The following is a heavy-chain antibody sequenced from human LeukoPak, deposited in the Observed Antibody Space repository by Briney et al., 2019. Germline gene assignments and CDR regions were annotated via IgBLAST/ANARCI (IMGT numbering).Heavy chain of an antibody. V-gene: IGHV4-39*01. Sequence: SETLSLTCTVSGGSISSSSYYWGWIRQPPGKGLEWIGSIYYSGSTYYNPSLKSRVTISVDTSKNQFSLKLSSVTAADTAVYYCARRQDGYNLKDAFDIWGQGTMVTVSS. CDR1: GGSISSSSYY. D-gene: IGHD5-12*01. J-gene: IGHJ3*02. CDR3: ARRQDGYNLKDAFDI. CDR2: IYYSGST.